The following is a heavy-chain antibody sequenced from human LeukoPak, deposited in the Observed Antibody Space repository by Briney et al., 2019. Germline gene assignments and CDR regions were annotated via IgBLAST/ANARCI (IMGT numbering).Heavy chain of an antibody. D-gene: IGHD2-21*01. J-gene: IGHJ4*02. CDR2: IYYTGST. Sequence: SETLSLTCTVSAESISSSSYYWGWIRQPPGKGLEWIGSIYYTGSTYYSPSLRGRVTISVDTSKNQFSLKMSSVTAADTATYYWARHLFAPGPSYFDFWGRGPRATVS. CDR1: AESISSSSYY. V-gene: IGHV4-39*01. CDR3: ARHLFAPGPSYFDF.